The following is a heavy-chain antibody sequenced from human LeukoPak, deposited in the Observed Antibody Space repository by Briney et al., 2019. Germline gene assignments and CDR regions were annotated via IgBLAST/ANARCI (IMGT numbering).Heavy chain of an antibody. CDR2: IYPRDSDT. Sequence: GESLKISCKASGYTFTHQWIGWVRQKSGRGLEWMGIIYPRDSDTRYSPSFQGHVTISAETSINTADLEWSRLEASDIAIYYCARHSDVIGAIWGQGTLVTVSS. D-gene: IGHD3-10*01. J-gene: IGHJ4*02. CDR3: ARHSDVIGAI. V-gene: IGHV5-51*01. CDR1: GYTFTHQW.